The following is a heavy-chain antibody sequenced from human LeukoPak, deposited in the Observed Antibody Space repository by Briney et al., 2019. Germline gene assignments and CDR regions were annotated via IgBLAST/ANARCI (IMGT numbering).Heavy chain of an antibody. CDR2: INPDSGGT. V-gene: IGHV1-2*02. Sequence: ASVKVSCKASGYTLTGYYMHWVRQAPGHGLEWMGWINPDSGGTNYAQKFQGRVTMTRDTSINTAYMELSRLRSDDTAVYYCARGYRTHFDYWGQGTLVTVSS. J-gene: IGHJ4*02. CDR3: ARGYRTHFDY. CDR1: GYTLTGYY. D-gene: IGHD1-26*01.